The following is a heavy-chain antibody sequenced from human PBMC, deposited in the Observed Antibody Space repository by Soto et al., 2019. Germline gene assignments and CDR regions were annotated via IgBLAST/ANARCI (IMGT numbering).Heavy chain of an antibody. CDR3: ARWVVDSSGYQYYYYGMDV. CDR2: IDPSDSYT. Sequence: PGESLKISCKGSGYSFTSYWISWVRQMPGKVLEWMGRIDPSDSYTNYSPSFQGHVTISADKSISTAYLQWSSLKASDTAMYYCARWVVDSSGYQYYYYGMDVWGQGTTVTVSS. V-gene: IGHV5-10-1*01. CDR1: GYSFTSYW. J-gene: IGHJ6*02. D-gene: IGHD3-22*01.